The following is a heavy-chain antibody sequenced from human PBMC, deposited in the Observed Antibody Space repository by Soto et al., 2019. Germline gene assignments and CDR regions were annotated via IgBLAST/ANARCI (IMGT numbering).Heavy chain of an antibody. J-gene: IGHJ6*04. CDR3: ALCPPPYYAAMAV. CDR2: IYFDEDK. CDR1: GFSLSSSGMG. D-gene: IGHD1-26*01. Sequence: QISLKGSGPALVKPTQSLTLTCTVSGFSLSSSGMGVGWVRQPAGKALEWLALIYFDEDKRYSPSLQSRLTITKDTSKNQVVLTMSNMDPGDTATYYCALCPPPYYAAMAVWGKGTTVTVSS. V-gene: IGHV2-5*02.